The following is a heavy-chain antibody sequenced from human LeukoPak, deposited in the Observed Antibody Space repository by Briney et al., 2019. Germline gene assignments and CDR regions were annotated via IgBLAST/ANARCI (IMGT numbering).Heavy chain of an antibody. CDR1: GYSFSSYS. J-gene: IGHJ5*02. D-gene: IGHD2-2*01. CDR2: IYPGDSDT. Sequence: GESLKISCKGSGYSFSSYSIVWVRQMPGKGLEWKGLIYPGDSDTRYSPSFQGQVPISADQSISPAYLQWSSLNASDTAMYYCARQDCSSTSCYQGGWFDPWGQGTLVTVSS. V-gene: IGHV5-51*01. CDR3: ARQDCSSTSCYQGGWFDP.